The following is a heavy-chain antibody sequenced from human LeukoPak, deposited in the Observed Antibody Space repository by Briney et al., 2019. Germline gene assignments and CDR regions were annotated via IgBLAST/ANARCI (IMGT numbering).Heavy chain of an antibody. CDR2: ISTTSRYI. J-gene: IGHJ4*02. Sequence: PGGSLRLSCAASGFTFSTYDMNWVRQAPGKGLEWVSSISTTSRYIYYADSVRGRFTISRDNARNSLYLQMNSLRAEDTAVYYCARGYWQLGYWGQGTLVTVSS. V-gene: IGHV3-21*01. CDR3: ARGYWQLGY. D-gene: IGHD1-26*01. CDR1: GFTFSTYD.